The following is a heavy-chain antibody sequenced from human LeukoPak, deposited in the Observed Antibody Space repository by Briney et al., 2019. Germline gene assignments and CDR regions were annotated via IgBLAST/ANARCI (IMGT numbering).Heavy chain of an antibody. CDR1: GFTFSSYW. CDR3: AKGYCGGGTCYSGFL. Sequence: GGSLRLSCTASGFTFSSYWMSWVRQAPEKGLEWVGRSRDKAQSYTTEYAASVKGRFTISRDDSENSLYLQMNSLKTEDTAVYYCAKGYCGGGTCYSGFLWGQGTLVTVSS. J-gene: IGHJ4*02. CDR2: SRDKAQSYTT. D-gene: IGHD2-15*01. V-gene: IGHV3-72*01.